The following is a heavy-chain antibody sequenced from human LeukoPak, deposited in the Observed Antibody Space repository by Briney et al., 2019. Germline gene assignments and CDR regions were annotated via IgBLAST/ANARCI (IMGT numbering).Heavy chain of an antibody. CDR2: MNSAGTTI. D-gene: IGHD1-1*01. CDR3: IREVQVRASASLGL. V-gene: IGHV3-74*01. CDR1: GFTISGFW. Sequence: GGSLRLSCAASGFTISGFWMHWVRQVPGEGLVWVARMNSAGTTINYADSVKSRFTISRDNVRNTLHLQMNNLSLEDTAVYFCIREVQVRASASLGLWGRGTPVTVS. J-gene: IGHJ1*01.